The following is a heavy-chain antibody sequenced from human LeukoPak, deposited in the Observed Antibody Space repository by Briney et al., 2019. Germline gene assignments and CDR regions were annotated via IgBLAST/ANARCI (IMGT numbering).Heavy chain of an antibody. V-gene: IGHV1-2*02. CDR3: AKRIVGGLGSDD. CDR2: INPNGGAT. CDR1: GYTFTGYY. D-gene: IGHD1-26*01. J-gene: IGHJ4*02. Sequence: GASVKVSCKASGYTFTGYYMHWVRQAPGQGLEWMEWINPNGGATNYAQKFQGRVTMTRDTSINTAYMELGGLRSDDTAIYYCAKRIVGGLGSDDWGQGTLVTVSS.